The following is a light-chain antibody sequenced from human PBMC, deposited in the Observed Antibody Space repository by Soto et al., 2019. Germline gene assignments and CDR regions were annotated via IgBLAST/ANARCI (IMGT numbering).Light chain of an antibody. J-gene: IGLJ1*01. Sequence: QSVLTQPASVSGSPGQSITISCTGTSSDIGGYNYVSWYQQYPGKAPKLMIFGVSDRPSGVSNRFSGSKSGTTASLTISGLQSEDEADYYCSSYAGSSTYVFGTGTKVTVL. CDR2: GVS. CDR3: SSYAGSSTYV. V-gene: IGLV2-14*01. CDR1: SSDIGGYNY.